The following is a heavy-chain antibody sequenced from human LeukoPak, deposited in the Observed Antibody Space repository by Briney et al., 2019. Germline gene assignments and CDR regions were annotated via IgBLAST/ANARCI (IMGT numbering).Heavy chain of an antibody. CDR2: IRFDGNSK. D-gene: IGHD3-22*01. Sequence: GGSLRLSCAPSGFTLSTYGLHWVRQAPGKGLEWVAFIRFDGNSKFYGDSVKGRFSVSRDTSKNTLYLQMNSLRTEDTAVYYCAKDLSRGNYPIAFDIWGQGTMVTVSS. J-gene: IGHJ3*02. CDR3: AKDLSRGNYPIAFDI. V-gene: IGHV3-30*02. CDR1: GFTLSTYG.